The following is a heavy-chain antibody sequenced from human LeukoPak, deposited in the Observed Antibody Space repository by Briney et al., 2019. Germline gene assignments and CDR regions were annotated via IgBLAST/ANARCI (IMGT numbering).Heavy chain of an antibody. Sequence: GGSLRLSCAASGFTFNNYGMHYVRQAPGKGLEWVAVISDDGRNKKYADSVRGRFTISRDDSNNTLYLQMNSLRAEDTGVYYCAKDRETTASGTFDYWGQGTLVTVSS. J-gene: IGHJ4*02. CDR3: AKDRETTASGTFDY. CDR1: GFTFNNYG. V-gene: IGHV3-30*18. CDR2: ISDDGRNK. D-gene: IGHD1-1*01.